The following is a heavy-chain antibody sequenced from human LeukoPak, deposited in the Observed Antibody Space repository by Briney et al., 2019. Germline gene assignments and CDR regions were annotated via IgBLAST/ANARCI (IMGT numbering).Heavy chain of an antibody. CDR2: INPNSGGT. CDR1: GYTFTGYY. Sequence: GASVKVSCKASGYTFTGYYMHWVRQAPGQGLEWMGWINPNSGGTNYAQKFQGRVTMTRDTSISTAYIELSRLRSDDTAVYYCARGGSSGYYYEGFDYWGQGTLVTVSS. V-gene: IGHV1-2*02. D-gene: IGHD3-22*01. J-gene: IGHJ4*02. CDR3: ARGGSSGYYYEGFDY.